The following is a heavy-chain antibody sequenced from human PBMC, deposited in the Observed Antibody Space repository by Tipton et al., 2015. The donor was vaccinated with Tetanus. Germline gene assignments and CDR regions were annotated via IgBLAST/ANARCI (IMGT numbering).Heavy chain of an antibody. CDR3: VRDGGSSGWLAY. CDR1: GFTFSNYA. CDR2: MYSGGDT. J-gene: IGHJ4*02. D-gene: IGHD6-19*01. V-gene: IGHV3-53*01. Sequence: SLRLSCAASGFTFSNYAMIWVRQAPGKGLEWVSVMYSGGDTYYVDSVKGRFSISRDNAKNTLYLQMNSLRVEDTAVYYCVRDGGSSGWLAYWGQGILVTVSS.